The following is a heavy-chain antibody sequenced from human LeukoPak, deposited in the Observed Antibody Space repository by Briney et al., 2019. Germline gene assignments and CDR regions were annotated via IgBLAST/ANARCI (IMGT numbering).Heavy chain of an antibody. CDR3: TRDSGRRRGVFNIDY. Sequence: PGGSLRLSCAASGFTFTTYGMNWVRQAPGKGLEWISYISSSSSAIQYADSVKGRFTISRDNDKNSLYLQMNSLRAEDTAVYYSTRDSGRRRGVFNIDYWGQGTLVTVSS. D-gene: IGHD3-10*01. V-gene: IGHV3-48*01. CDR1: GFTFTTYG. J-gene: IGHJ4*02. CDR2: ISSSSSAI.